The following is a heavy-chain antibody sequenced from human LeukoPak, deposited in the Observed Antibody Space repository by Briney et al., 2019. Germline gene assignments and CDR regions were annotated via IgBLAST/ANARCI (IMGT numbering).Heavy chain of an antibody. CDR2: INPSRNT. CDR3: ARVRLGIDAFDI. Sequence: SETLSLTCAVFGGSFSGYYWNWIRQPPGKGLEWIGQINPSRNTNYNPSLKSRVTISVDTSKKQFSLKLSSVTAADTAVYYCARVRLGIDAFDIWGQGTMVTVSS. D-gene: IGHD6-13*01. CDR1: GGSFSGYY. J-gene: IGHJ3*02. V-gene: IGHV4-34*01.